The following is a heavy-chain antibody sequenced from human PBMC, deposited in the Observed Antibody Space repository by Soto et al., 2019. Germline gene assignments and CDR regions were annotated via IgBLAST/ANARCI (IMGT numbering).Heavy chain of an antibody. CDR2: ISYDGSST. V-gene: IGHV3-30*18. Sequence: GGSLRLSCAASGFTFSSYWMHWVRQAPGKGLVWVAVISYDGSSTYYADSVKGRFTISRDNSKNTLYLQMNSLRAEDTAVYYCAKDLGLLEWLYGIDYYMDVWGKGTTVTVSS. D-gene: IGHD3-3*01. CDR3: AKDLGLLEWLYGIDYYMDV. J-gene: IGHJ6*03. CDR1: GFTFSSYW.